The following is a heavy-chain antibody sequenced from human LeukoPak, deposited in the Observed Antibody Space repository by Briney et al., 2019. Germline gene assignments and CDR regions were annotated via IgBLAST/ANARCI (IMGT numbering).Heavy chain of an antibody. V-gene: IGHV3-20*04. Sequence: GGSLRLSCAASGLTVDDYGMSWVRQAPGKGLEWVSGINWNGGNTVYADSVKGRFTISRDNAKNSLYLQMNSLRAEDTALYYCARATYCSVGACYFDYWGQGTLVTVSS. J-gene: IGHJ4*02. CDR2: INWNGGNT. D-gene: IGHD2-15*01. CDR3: ARATYCSVGACYFDY. CDR1: GLTVDDYG.